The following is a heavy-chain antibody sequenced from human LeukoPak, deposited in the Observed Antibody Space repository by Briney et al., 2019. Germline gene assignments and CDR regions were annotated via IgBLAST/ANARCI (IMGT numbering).Heavy chain of an antibody. CDR1: GGSISSGGYS. CDR2: IYHSGST. V-gene: IGHV4-30-2*01. Sequence: SQTLSLTCAVSGGSISSGGYSWSWLRQPPGKGLEWIGYIYHSGSTYYNPSLKSRVTISVDRSKNQFSLKLSSVTAADTAVYYCARGVAPIYDYVWGSPPNWFDPWGQGTLVTVSS. J-gene: IGHJ5*02. D-gene: IGHD3-16*01. CDR3: ARGVAPIYDYVWGSPPNWFDP.